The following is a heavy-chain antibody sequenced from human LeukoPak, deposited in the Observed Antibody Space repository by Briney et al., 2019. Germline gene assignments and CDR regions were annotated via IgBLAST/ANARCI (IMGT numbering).Heavy chain of an antibody. CDR3: ASSGGDLGDAFDI. D-gene: IGHD2-21*02. V-gene: IGHV4-59*01. J-gene: IGHJ3*02. Sequence: PSETLSLTCTVSGGSISGYFWSWIRQPPGKGLEWMGYIYYSGSTNYNPSLKSRVTISVDTSKNQFSLKLSSVTAADTAVYYCASSGGDLGDAFDIWGQGTMVTVSS. CDR2: IYYSGST. CDR1: GGSISGYF.